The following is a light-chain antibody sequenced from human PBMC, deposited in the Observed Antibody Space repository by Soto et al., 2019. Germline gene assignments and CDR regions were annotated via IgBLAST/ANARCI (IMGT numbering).Light chain of an antibody. CDR3: CSYAASRTYV. V-gene: IGLV2-23*01. Sequence: QSALTQPASVSGSPGQSITISCTGTSSDVGSYNLVSWYQQHPGKAPKLMIYEGDKRPSGVSNRFSASKSGNTASLTISGLHTEDEADYYCCSYAASRTYVFATGTKLTVL. CDR2: EGD. J-gene: IGLJ1*01. CDR1: SSDVGSYNL.